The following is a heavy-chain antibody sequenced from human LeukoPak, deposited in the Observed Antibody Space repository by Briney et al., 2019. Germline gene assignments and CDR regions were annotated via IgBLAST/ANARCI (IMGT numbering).Heavy chain of an antibody. D-gene: IGHD6-13*01. CDR3: ARLSSSSNDAFDI. V-gene: IGHV4-38-2*01. Sequence: RPSETLSLTCAVSGYSISSGYYWGWIRQPPGKGLEWIGSIYHSGSTYYNPSLKSRVTISVDTSKNQFSLKLSSVTAADTAVYYCARLSSSSNDAFDIWGQGTMVTVSS. J-gene: IGHJ3*02. CDR2: IYHSGST. CDR1: GYSISSGYY.